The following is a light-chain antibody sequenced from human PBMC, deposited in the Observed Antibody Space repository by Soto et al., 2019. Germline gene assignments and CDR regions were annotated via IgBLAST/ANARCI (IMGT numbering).Light chain of an antibody. Sequence: QSALTQPASVSGSPGQSIAISCTGTSSDVGGYDYVSWYQQHPGKAPKLMIYYVSNRPSGVSNLFSGSKSDNTASLTISGLQAEDEADSYCSSYTSSSTYVFGTGTKLTVL. CDR1: SSDVGGYDY. CDR3: SSYTSSSTYV. V-gene: IGLV2-14*01. CDR2: YVS. J-gene: IGLJ1*01.